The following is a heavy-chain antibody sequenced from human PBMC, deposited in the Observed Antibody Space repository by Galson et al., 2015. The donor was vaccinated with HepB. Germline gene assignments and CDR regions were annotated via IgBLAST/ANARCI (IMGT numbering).Heavy chain of an antibody. Sequence: SVKVSCKVSGYTLTELSMHWVRQAPGKGLEWMGGFDPEDGETIYAQKFQGRVTMTEDTSTDTAYMELSSLRSEDTAVYYCAAAIMYDYGDHYWGQGTLVTVSS. CDR3: AAAIMYDYGDHY. CDR2: FDPEDGET. CDR1: GYTLTELS. V-gene: IGHV1-24*01. D-gene: IGHD4-17*01. J-gene: IGHJ4*02.